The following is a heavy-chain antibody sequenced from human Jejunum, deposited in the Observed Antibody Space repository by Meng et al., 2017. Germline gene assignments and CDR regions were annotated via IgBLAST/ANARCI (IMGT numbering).Heavy chain of an antibody. V-gene: IGHV3-7*01. Sequence: EVQLVGSGGGLVQPGGSLRLSCAASAFTFSNYWMSWVRQAPGKGLEWVANIKQDGSEKYYVHSVKGRFTISRDNAKNSLYLQMNSLRAEDTAVYYCARELQLGYWGQGTLVTVSS. CDR2: IKQDGSEK. CDR3: ARELQLGY. CDR1: AFTFSNYW. J-gene: IGHJ4*02. D-gene: IGHD5-24*01.